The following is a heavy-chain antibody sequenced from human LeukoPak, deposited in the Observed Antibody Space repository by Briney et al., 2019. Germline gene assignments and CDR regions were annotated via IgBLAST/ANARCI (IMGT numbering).Heavy chain of an antibody. CDR2: IYYSGST. CDR1: GGSISSYY. V-gene: IGHV4-59*12. D-gene: IGHD2-2*02. Sequence: SETLSLTCTVSGGSISSYYWSWIRQPPGKGLEWIGYIYYSGSTYYNPSLKSRVTISVDTSKNQFSLKLSSVTAADTAVYYCARDAYCSSTSCYRFDPWGQGTLVTVSS. CDR3: ARDAYCSSTSCYRFDP. J-gene: IGHJ5*02.